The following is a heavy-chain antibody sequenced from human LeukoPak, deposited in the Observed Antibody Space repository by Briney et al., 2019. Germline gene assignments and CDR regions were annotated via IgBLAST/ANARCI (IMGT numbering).Heavy chain of an antibody. D-gene: IGHD4-23*01. J-gene: IGHJ4*02. CDR2: IYPGDSDT. V-gene: IGHV5-51*01. CDR3: ARLTLMTTMITPYDY. Sequence: GESLKISCKGSGYSFSNYWIGRVRQMPGKGLEWMGIIYPGDSDTRYSPSFQGQVTISTDKSISTAYLQWSSLKASDTAMYYCARLTLMTTMITPYDYWGQGTLVTVSS. CDR1: GYSFSNYW.